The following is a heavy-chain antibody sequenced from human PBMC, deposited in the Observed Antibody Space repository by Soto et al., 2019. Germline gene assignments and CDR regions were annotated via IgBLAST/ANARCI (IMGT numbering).Heavy chain of an antibody. D-gene: IGHD2-2*01. Sequence: GASVKVSCKASGYTFTSYYMHWVRQAPGQGLEWMGIISPSGGSTSYAQKFQGRVTMTRDTSTSTVYMEPSSLRSEDTAVYYCARAPSSTSCYQYWGQGTLVTVSS. V-gene: IGHV1-46*01. CDR1: GYTFTSYY. CDR3: ARAPSSTSCYQY. J-gene: IGHJ4*02. CDR2: ISPSGGST.